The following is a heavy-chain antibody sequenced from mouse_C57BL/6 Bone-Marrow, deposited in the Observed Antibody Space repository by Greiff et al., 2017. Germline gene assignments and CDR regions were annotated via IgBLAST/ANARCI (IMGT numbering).Heavy chain of an antibody. D-gene: IGHD1-1*02. Sequence: QVQLQQSGAELVKPGASVKISCKASGYAFSSYWMNWVKQRPGKGLEWIGQIYPGDGDTNYNGKFQGKATLTADKSSSTAYMQLSSRTSEDSAVYFCARSGGGYPWCAYWGQGTMVTVSA. V-gene: IGHV1-80*01. CDR3: ARSGGGYPWCAY. J-gene: IGHJ3*01. CDR2: IYPGDGDT. CDR1: GYAFSSYW.